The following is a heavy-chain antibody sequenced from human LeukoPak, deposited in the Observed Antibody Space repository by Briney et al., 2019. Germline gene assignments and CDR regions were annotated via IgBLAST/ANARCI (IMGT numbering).Heavy chain of an antibody. J-gene: IGHJ4*02. CDR2: IVVGSGNT. D-gene: IGHD1-26*01. Sequence: SVKVSCKASGFTFSSSVMLWVRQARGQRLEWTGWIVVGSGNTNYAQKFQERVTITRDMSTSTAYMELSSLRSEDTAVYYCAADILGATGYYFDYWGQGTLVTVSS. V-gene: IGHV1-58*02. CDR1: GFTFSSSV. CDR3: AADILGATGYYFDY.